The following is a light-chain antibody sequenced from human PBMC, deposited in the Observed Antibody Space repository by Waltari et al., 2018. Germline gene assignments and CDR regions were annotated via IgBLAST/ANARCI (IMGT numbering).Light chain of an antibody. Sequence: DIQMTQSPSTLSASVGDRVTITCRASQSVGTSLAWYQQQPGEAPKLLIYKASNLESGVPSRFIGSGSVTEFTLTISSLQPEDFATYYCQQCNDYSWTFGQGTKVEIK. CDR3: QQCNDYSWT. CDR2: KAS. J-gene: IGKJ1*01. CDR1: QSVGTS. V-gene: IGKV1-5*03.